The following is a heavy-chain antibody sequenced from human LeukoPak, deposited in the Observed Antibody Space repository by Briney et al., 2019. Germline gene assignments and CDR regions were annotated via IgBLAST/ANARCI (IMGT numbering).Heavy chain of an antibody. CDR3: AKRNSSGWAPFWY. CDR1: GFRFPSYA. V-gene: IGHV3-23*01. D-gene: IGHD6-19*01. Sequence: PGGSLRPSCAASGFRFPSYAMSWVRQAPGKGLEWVSSISGSGGSTYYADSEKGRFTISRDNSKNTLYLQMNSLRAEDTAIYYCAKRNSSGWAPFWYWGQGTLVTVSS. CDR2: ISGSGGST. J-gene: IGHJ4*02.